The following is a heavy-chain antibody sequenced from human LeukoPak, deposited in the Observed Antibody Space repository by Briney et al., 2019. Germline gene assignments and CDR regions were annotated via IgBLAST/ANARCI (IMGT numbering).Heavy chain of an antibody. V-gene: IGHV3-23*01. J-gene: IGHJ4*02. D-gene: IGHD6-13*01. CDR3: AKDRGAGTLSY. CDR1: RFTFSSYA. CDR2: ISGSGGST. Sequence: PGGSLRLSCAASRFTFSSYAMSWVRQALGKGLEWVSAISGSGGSTYYADSVKGRFTISRDNSKNTLYLQMNSLRAEDTAVYYCAKDRGAGTLSYWGQGTLVTVSS.